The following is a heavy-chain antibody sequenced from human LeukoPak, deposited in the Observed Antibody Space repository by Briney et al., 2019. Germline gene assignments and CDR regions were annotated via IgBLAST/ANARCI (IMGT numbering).Heavy chain of an antibody. D-gene: IGHD3-3*01. CDR2: INPNSGGT. V-gene: IGHV1-2*02. Sequence: ASVKVSCKASGYTFTGYYMHWVRQAPGQGLEWMGWINPNSGGTNSAQKFQGRVTMTRDTSTSTVYMELRSLRSDDTAVYYCARDQLGAYYDFWSGYYSSPATADYWGQGTLVTVSS. J-gene: IGHJ4*02. CDR3: ARDQLGAYYDFWSGYYSSPATADY. CDR1: GYTFTGYY.